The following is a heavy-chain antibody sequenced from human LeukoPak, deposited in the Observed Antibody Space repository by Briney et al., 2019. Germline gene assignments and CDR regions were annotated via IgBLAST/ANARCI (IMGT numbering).Heavy chain of an antibody. D-gene: IGHD2-2*01. J-gene: IGHJ5*02. CDR2: VSGSGGST. CDR3: AKGSGPYCTSASCHFDP. Sequence: GGSLRLSCAASGFTVSSNYMSWVRQAPGKGLEWVSGVSGSGGSTYYADSVKGRFTISRDNSKNTLFLQMNSLRAEDTAVYYCAKGSGPYCTSASCHFDPWGQGTLVTVSS. V-gene: IGHV3-23*01. CDR1: GFTVSSNY.